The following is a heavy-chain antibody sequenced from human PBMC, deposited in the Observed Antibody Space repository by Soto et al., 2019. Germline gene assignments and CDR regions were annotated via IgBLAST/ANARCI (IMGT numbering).Heavy chain of an antibody. Sequence: PSETLSLTCTVSGGSISSGGYYWSWLRQHPGKGLEWIGYIYYSGSTYYNPSLKSRVAISVDTSKNHFSLRLSSVTAADTAVYYCARSFRGELELPTTALYFDYWGQGTLVTVSS. CDR2: IYYSGST. CDR1: GGSISSGGYY. V-gene: IGHV4-31*03. J-gene: IGHJ4*02. D-gene: IGHD1-7*01. CDR3: ARSFRGELELPTTALYFDY.